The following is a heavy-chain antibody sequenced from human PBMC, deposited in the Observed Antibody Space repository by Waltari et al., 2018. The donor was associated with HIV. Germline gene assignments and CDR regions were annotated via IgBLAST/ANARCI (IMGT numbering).Heavy chain of an antibody. V-gene: IGHV3-33*01. CDR2: IWYDGSNK. CDR3: AREERGYSSAFDI. CDR1: GFTFSSYG. D-gene: IGHD5-18*01. Sequence: QVQLVASGGGVVQPGRSLRLSCAASGFTFSSYGMHWVRQAPGKGLEWVAVIWYDGSNKYYADSVKGRFTISRDNSKNTLYLQMNSLRAEDTAVYYCAREERGYSSAFDIWGQGTMVTVSS. J-gene: IGHJ3*02.